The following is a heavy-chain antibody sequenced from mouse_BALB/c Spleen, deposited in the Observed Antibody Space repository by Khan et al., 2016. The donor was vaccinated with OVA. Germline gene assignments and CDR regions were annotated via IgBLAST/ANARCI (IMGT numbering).Heavy chain of an antibody. CDR1: GFTFSDYY. D-gene: IGHD1-2*01. J-gene: IGHJ3*01. CDR3: ARVDYGYGFAY. Sequence: EVELVESGGGLVEPGGSLILSCATSGFTFSDYYMSWVRQPPGKALEWLGFIRKKASGYTTEYSASVKGRFTISRDNSQSILYLQMNSLRAEDSATYYCARVDYGYGFAYWGQGTLVTVSA. V-gene: IGHV7-3*02. CDR2: IRKKASGYTT.